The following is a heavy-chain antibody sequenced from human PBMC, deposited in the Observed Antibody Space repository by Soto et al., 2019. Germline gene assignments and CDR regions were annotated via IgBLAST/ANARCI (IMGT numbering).Heavy chain of an antibody. CDR3: AKAPRVVGATNRFQH. V-gene: IGHV3-23*01. D-gene: IGHD1-26*01. CDR1: GFTFSSYA. J-gene: IGHJ1*01. Sequence: QPVGSLRLSCAASGFTFSSYAMSWVRQAPGKGLEWVSAISGSGGSTYYADSVKGRFTISRDNSKNTLYLQMNSLRAEDTAVYYCAKAPRVVGATNRFQHWGQGTLVTVSS. CDR2: ISGSGGST.